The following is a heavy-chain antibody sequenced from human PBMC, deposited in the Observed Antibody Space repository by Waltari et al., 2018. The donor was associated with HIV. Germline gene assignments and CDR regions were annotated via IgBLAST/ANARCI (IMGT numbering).Heavy chain of an antibody. V-gene: IGHV3-43*01. CDR2: ISWDGGST. J-gene: IGHJ4*02. Sequence: TASGFTFDDDTMHWVRQAPGKGLEWVSLISWDGGSTYYADSVKGRFTISRDNSKNSLYLQMNSLRTEDTALYYCAKAGSSSEFSGGYFDYWGQGTLVTVSS. CDR1: GFTFDDDT. CDR3: AKAGSSSEFSGGYFDY. D-gene: IGHD6-13*01.